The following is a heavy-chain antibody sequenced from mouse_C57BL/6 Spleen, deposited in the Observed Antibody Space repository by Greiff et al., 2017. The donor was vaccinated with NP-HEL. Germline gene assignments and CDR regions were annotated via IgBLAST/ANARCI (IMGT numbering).Heavy chain of an antibody. CDR2: IYPGDGDT. CDR1: GYAFSSSW. J-gene: IGHJ2*01. CDR3: ARSGLFFDY. Sequence: VQLQESGPELVKPGASVKISCKASGYAFSSSWMNWVKQRPGKGLEWIGRIYPGDGDTNYNGKFKGKATLTADKSSSTAYMQLSSLPSEDSAVYFCARSGLFFDYWGQSTTLTVSS. D-gene: IGHD3-1*01. V-gene: IGHV1-82*01.